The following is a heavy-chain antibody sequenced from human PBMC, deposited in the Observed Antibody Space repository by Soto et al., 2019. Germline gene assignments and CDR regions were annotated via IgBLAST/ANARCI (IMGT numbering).Heavy chain of an antibody. CDR1: GFTFSSYS. D-gene: IGHD2-15*01. CDR3: AREGYCSGGSCHYYYYGVAV. Sequence: PGGSLRLSCAASGFTFSSYSMNWVRQTPGKGLEWVSYISSSSSTIYYADSVKGRFTISRDNAKNSLYLQMNSLRDEDTAVYYCAREGYCSGGSCHYYYYGVAVWGQGTTVTVSS. V-gene: IGHV3-48*02. J-gene: IGHJ6*02. CDR2: ISSSSSTI.